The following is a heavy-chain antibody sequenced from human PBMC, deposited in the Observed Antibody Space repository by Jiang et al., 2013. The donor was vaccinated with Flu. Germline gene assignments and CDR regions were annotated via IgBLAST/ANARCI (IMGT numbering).Heavy chain of an antibody. J-gene: IGHJ4*02. CDR2: ISYDGSNK. CDR3: ASRPRRDVFNHPDY. Sequence: LSCAASGFTFSSYGMHWVRQAPGKGLEWVAVISYDGSNKYYVDSVKGRFTISRDNSKNTLYLQMNSLRAEDTAVYYCASRPRRDVFNHPDYWGQGTLVTVSS. V-gene: IGHV3-30*03. CDR1: GFTFSSYG. D-gene: IGHD5-24*01.